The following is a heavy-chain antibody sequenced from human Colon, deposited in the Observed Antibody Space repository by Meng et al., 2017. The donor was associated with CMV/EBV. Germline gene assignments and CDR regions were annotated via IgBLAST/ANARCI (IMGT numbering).Heavy chain of an antibody. D-gene: IGHD5-12*01. CDR2: INPYDSST. CDR3: VREGSGLKYFDY. Sequence: SRTASRDPVTKHYIPWVRQAPGQGLGWMGLINPYDSSTDYGRRFRGRVTVTRDTSTSTVYMEVTSLRSEDTAIFYCVREGSGLKYFDYWGQGTLVTVSS. CDR1: RDPVTKHY. J-gene: IGHJ4*02. V-gene: IGHV1-46*01.